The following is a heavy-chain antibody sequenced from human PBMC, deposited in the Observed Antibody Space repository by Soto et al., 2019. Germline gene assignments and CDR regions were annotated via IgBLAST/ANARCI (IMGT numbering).Heavy chain of an antibody. CDR2: IYYSWST. CDR3: ARVPGIQLWPAEYYYYYGMDV. J-gene: IGHJ6*01. Sequence: QVQLQESGPGLLKPSATLSLTCTVSSGSISSYYWRWIRQPPGKELEWIGYIYYSWSTNYNPSLKSRVTRSVDTCKNRCSLERSSVSAADTAVYYCARVPGIQLWPAEYYYYYGMDVWGQGTTVTVSS. CDR1: SGSISSYY. V-gene: IGHV4-59*01. D-gene: IGHD5-18*01.